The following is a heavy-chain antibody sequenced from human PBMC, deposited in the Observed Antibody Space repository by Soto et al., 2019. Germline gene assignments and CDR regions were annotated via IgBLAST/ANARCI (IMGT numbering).Heavy chain of an antibody. CDR1: GGSFSGYY. D-gene: IGHD2-2*01. J-gene: IGHJ6*02. V-gene: IGHV4-34*01. CDR3: ARVVRAVVPAAPRGYYYYYGMDG. CDR2: INHSGST. Sequence: QVQLQQWGAGLLKPSETLSLTCAVYGGSFSGYYWSWIRKPPGKGLEWIGEINHSGSTNYNPSLKSRVSISVDTSKNQYSLKLRSVTAADTAVYYCARVVRAVVPAAPRGYYYYYGMDGWGQRNTVTVS.